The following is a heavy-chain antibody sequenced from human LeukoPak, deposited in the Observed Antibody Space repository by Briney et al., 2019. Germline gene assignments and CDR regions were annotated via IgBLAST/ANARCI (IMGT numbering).Heavy chain of an antibody. CDR2: IVSNGGDT. CDR3: AKDAVYGDGNWGFDY. J-gene: IGHJ4*02. Sequence: GGSLRLSCAASGFTFSGYAMTWVRQAPGKGPEWVSGIVSNGGDTYYADSVKGRFTISRDNSKNSLYLQMNSLRVEDTAIYYCAKDAVYGDGNWGFDYWGRGTLVTVSS. D-gene: IGHD5-24*01. V-gene: IGHV3-23*01. CDR1: GFTFSGYA.